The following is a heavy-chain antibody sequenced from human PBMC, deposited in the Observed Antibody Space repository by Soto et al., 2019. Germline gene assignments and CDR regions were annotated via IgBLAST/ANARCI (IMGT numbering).Heavy chain of an antibody. V-gene: IGHV4-4*02. Sequence: PSETLSLTCAVSGGSIRSRNWWSWVRQPPGKGLEWIGEIYHSGSTNYNPSLKSRVTISVDKSKNQFSLKLSSVTAADTAVYYCAREYSSSQSINYYYYYGMDVWGQGTTVTVSS. J-gene: IGHJ6*02. CDR2: IYHSGST. CDR1: GGSIRSRNW. CDR3: AREYSSSQSINYYYYYGMDV. D-gene: IGHD6-13*01.